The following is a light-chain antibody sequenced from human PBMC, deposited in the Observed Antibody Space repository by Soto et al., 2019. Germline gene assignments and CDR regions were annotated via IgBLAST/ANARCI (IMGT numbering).Light chain of an antibody. Sequence: QSVLTQPTSASGTPGQRVTMSCSGSSSNIGSNTVNWYQQVPGTAPKLLIHSNNQRPSGVPDRFSGSKSGTSASLAISGLQSEDEADYYCAAWDDSLNGWVFGGGTKVTVL. CDR1: SSNIGSNT. V-gene: IGLV1-44*01. CDR3: AAWDDSLNGWV. CDR2: SNN. J-gene: IGLJ3*02.